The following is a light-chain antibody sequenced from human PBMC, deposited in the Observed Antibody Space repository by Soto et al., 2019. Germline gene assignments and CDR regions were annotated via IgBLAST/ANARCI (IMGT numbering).Light chain of an antibody. Sequence: EIVLTQSPATLSLSPGERDILYCRASQSVSSYLAWYQQKPGQAPRLLIYDASNRATGIPARFSGSGSGTDFTLTISSLGPEDFAIYYCQQFSNWRYTFGQGTRLEIK. CDR1: QSVSSY. V-gene: IGKV3-11*01. CDR2: DAS. CDR3: QQFSNWRYT. J-gene: IGKJ5*01.